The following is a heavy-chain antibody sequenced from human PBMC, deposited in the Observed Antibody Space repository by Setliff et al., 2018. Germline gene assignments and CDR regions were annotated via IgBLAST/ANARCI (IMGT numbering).Heavy chain of an antibody. V-gene: IGHV1-69*05. CDR1: GGTLTTFTTYS. CDR2: TIPMFGTT. Sequence: SVKVSCKASGGTLTTFTTYSLIWVRQAPGQGLEWMGGTIPMFGTTEYAQKFQGRLTIITDESTNTAFMQLSSLRSDDTAVYYCVREGVDSRSSTDYRYYMDVWGKGTTVTVSS. D-gene: IGHD3-22*01. CDR3: VREGVDSRSSTDYRYYMDV. J-gene: IGHJ6*03.